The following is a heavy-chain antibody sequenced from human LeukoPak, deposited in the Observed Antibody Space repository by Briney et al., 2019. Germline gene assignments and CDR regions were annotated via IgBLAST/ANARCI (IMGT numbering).Heavy chain of an antibody. D-gene: IGHD1-26*01. J-gene: IGHJ4*02. V-gene: IGHV3-23*01. CDR3: AKGPVSAIVGATTLDY. CDR1: GGSFSGYY. CDR2: ISGSTGST. Sequence: TSETLSLTCAVYGGSFSGYYWSWIRQPPGKGLEWVSLISGSTGSTYYADSVKGRFFISRDNSKNTVYLQMNSLRVEDTAVYYCAKGPVSAIVGATTLDYWGQGTLVTVSS.